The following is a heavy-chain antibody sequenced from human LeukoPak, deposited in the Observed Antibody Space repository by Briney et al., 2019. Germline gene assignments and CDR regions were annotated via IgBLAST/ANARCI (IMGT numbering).Heavy chain of an antibody. CDR2: SYHSGNT. V-gene: IGHV4-4*02. J-gene: IGHJ3*02. D-gene: IGHD3-16*02. Sequence: SETLSLTCAVSGGSISSNNWWSWVRQSPGKGLEWIGESYHSGNTNYNPSLESRVTISVDKSKNQFSLKLTSVTAADTAIYYCARDRLSVAGAFDIWGQGTMVTVSS. CDR3: ARDRLSVAGAFDI. CDR1: GGSISSNNW.